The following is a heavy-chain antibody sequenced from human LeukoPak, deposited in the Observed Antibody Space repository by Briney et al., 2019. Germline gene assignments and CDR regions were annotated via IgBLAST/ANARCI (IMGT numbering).Heavy chain of an antibody. J-gene: IGHJ4*02. CDR3: ARGNYGSGSYRVSGFDY. CDR2: ISYDGSNK. V-gene: IGHV3-30*04. CDR1: GFTFSSYA. D-gene: IGHD3-10*01. Sequence: SGGSLRLSCAASGFTFSSYAMHWVRQAPGKGLEWVAVISYDGSNKYYADSVKGRFTVSRDNSKNTLYLQMNSLRAEDTAVYYCARGNYGSGSYRVSGFDYWGQGTLVTVSS.